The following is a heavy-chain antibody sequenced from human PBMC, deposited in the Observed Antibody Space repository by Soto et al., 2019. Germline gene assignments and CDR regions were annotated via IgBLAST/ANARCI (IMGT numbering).Heavy chain of an antibody. CDR1: GGSISSGDCY. D-gene: IGHD3-10*01. Sequence: QVQLQESGPGLVKPSQTLSLTCTVSGGSISSGDCYWSWIRQHPGKGLEWIGSIYYSGSTYYNPSLKSRVTISVDTSKNHFSLKLSSVTAADTAVYYCARDLGSGSYYNWFDPWGQGTLVTVSS. CDR3: ARDLGSGSYYNWFDP. J-gene: IGHJ5*02. V-gene: IGHV4-31*03. CDR2: IYYSGST.